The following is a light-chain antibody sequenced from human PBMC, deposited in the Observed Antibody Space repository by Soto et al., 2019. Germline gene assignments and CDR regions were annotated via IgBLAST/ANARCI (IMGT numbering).Light chain of an antibody. V-gene: IGLV2-18*02. CDR2: DVN. J-gene: IGLJ1*01. CDR1: SSDIGAYDR. Sequence: QSVLTQPPSVSGSPGHSVAISCTGTSSDIGAYDRASWYQQPPGTAPKLMIYDVNNRPSGVPDRFSGSKSGNTASLTISGLQADDEADYYCSSFTSSNTYVFGTGTKVTVL. CDR3: SSFTSSNTYV.